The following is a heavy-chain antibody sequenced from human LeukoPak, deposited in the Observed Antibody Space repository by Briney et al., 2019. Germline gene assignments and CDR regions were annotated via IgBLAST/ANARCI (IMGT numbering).Heavy chain of an antibody. Sequence: ASVKVSCKVSGYTLTELSMHWVRQAPGKGLEWMGGFDPEDGETIYAQKFQGRVTMTRDMSTSTVYMELSSLRSEDTAVYYCATARGLLHWFDPWGQGTLVTVSS. D-gene: IGHD1-26*01. J-gene: IGHJ5*02. CDR1: GYTLTELS. CDR3: ATARGLLHWFDP. V-gene: IGHV1-24*01. CDR2: FDPEDGET.